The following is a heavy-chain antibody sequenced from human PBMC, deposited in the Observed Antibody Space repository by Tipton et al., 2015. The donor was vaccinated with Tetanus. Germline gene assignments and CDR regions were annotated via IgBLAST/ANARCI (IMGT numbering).Heavy chain of an antibody. D-gene: IGHD3-3*01. CDR3: ASRGRGWSGPNAFDI. Sequence: QLVQSGPEVKKPGSSVKVSCKASGGTFSSYAISWVRQAPGQGLEWMGGIIPIFGTANYAQKFQGRVTITADESTSTAYMELSSLRSEDTAVYYRASRGRGWSGPNAFDIWGQGTMVTVSS. CDR1: GGTFSSYA. V-gene: IGHV1-69*01. J-gene: IGHJ3*02. CDR2: IIPIFGTA.